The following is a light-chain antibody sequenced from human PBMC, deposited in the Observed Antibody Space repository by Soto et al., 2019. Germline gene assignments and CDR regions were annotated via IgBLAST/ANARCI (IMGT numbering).Light chain of an antibody. CDR2: GTS. V-gene: IGKV1-12*01. CDR3: EQANSFPPWT. CDR1: QPISRW. J-gene: IGKJ1*01. Sequence: DIHMTQSPSSVSASVGDRVTITCRASQPISRWLAWYQQKPGRAPKLLIYGTSSLQSGVPSRFSGSGSGTDFTLTISSLQPEDFATYYCEQANSFPPWTFGQGTKVDIK.